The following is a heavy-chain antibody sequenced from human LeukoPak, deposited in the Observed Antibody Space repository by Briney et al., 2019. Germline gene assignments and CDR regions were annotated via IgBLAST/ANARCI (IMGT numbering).Heavy chain of an antibody. CDR3: TRDRGAYNLYDY. CDR1: GFTFGDYA. Sequence: GGSLRLSCTASGFTFGDYAMSWIRQARGKGLEWVGFIRSKAYGETADYAASVKGRFTISRDDSKAIAYLQMNSLKTEDTAVYHCTRDRGAYNLYDYWGQGTLVTVSS. CDR2: IRSKAYGETA. J-gene: IGHJ4*02. V-gene: IGHV3-49*03. D-gene: IGHD1-1*01.